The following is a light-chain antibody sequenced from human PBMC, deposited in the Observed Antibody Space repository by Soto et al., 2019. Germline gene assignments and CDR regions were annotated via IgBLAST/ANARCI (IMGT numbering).Light chain of an antibody. J-gene: IGKJ4*01. CDR1: RNVSTN. V-gene: IGKV3-15*01. Sequence: DIILTQSPAIVSVSPGERATLSCRASRNVSTNLAWYQHKHGQAPRLLIYGASTRVTDIPPRFSCSGSGTEFTLTINYFKSEDFGVYYCQQYDKTVPPVTFGGGTKVEI. CDR2: GAS. CDR3: QQYDKTVPPVT.